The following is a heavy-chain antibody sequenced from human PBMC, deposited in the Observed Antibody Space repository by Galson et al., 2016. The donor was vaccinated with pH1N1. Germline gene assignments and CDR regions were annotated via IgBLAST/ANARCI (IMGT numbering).Heavy chain of an antibody. CDR1: GFSLNSDGVG. CDR2: IYWNDDK. V-gene: IGHV2-5*01. CDR3: AHRLATPNPRGYSGYDWGPFDH. D-gene: IGHD5-12*01. J-gene: IGHJ4*02. Sequence: PALVKPTQTLTLTCTFSGFSLNSDGVGVGWSRQPPGKALEWLAGIYWNDDKKYSPSLKSRLTITKDTSKNQVVLTMTNMDPVDTATYYCAHRLATPNPRGYSGYDWGPFDHWGQGTLVTVSS.